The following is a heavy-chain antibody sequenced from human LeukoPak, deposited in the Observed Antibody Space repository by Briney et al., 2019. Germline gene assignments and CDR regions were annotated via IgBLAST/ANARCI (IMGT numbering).Heavy chain of an antibody. J-gene: IGHJ6*02. CDR3: ARDQSSLDGMDV. Sequence: GGSLRLSCAASGFTVSSNYMSWVRQAPGKGLEWVSVIYSGGSTYYADSVKGRFTISRDNSKNTLYLQMNSLRAEDTAVYYCARDQSSLDGMDVWGQGTTVTVSS. CDR2: IYSGGST. CDR1: GFTVSSNY. V-gene: IGHV3-53*01. D-gene: IGHD2-2*01.